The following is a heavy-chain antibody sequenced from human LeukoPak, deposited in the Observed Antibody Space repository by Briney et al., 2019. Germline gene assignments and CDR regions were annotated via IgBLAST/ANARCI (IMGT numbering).Heavy chain of an antibody. Sequence: GASVKVSCKASGYTFTGYYMHWVRQAPGQGLEWMGWINPNSGGTNYAQEFQGRVTMTRDTSISTAYMELSGLRSDDTAVYYCARGPGYGLDYWGQGTLVTVSS. CDR3: ARGPGYGLDY. V-gene: IGHV1-2*02. CDR2: INPNSGGT. D-gene: IGHD5-12*01. J-gene: IGHJ4*02. CDR1: GYTFTGYY.